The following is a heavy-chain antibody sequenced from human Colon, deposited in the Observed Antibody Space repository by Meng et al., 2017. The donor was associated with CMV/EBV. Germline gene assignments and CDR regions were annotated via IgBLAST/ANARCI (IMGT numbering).Heavy chain of an antibody. V-gene: IGHV3-64*02. CDR2: ISSNGDTT. Sequence: GGSLRLSCEASGFSFSFYGLHWVRQAAGKGPEFVSAISSNGDTTYYADSVKGRFTISRDNSRNTLYLQMNSLRAEDTAMYYCVRDHRWAFDHWGQGALVTVSS. CDR1: GFSFSFYG. CDR3: VRDHRWAFDH. J-gene: IGHJ4*02. D-gene: IGHD5-24*01.